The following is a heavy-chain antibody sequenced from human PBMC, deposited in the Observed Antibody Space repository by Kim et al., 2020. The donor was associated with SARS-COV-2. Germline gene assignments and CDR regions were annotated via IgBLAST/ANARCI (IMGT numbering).Heavy chain of an antibody. V-gene: IGHV4-34*01. CDR3: ARKTQAHSSGWYNTNDY. J-gene: IGHJ4*02. D-gene: IGHD6-19*01. Sequence: SETLSLTCAVYGGSFSGYYWSWIRKPPGKGLEWIGEINHSGSTNYNPSLKSRVSISVYTSKNQFSLKLSSVTAAATAMYYCARKTQAHSSGWYNTNDYWGQGTLVTVSS. CDR2: INHSGST. CDR1: GGSFSGYY.